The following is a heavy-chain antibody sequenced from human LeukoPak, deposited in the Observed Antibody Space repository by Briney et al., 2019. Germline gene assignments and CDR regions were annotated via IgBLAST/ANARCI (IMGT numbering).Heavy chain of an antibody. CDR2: IYYYGST. CDR3: ARGDYYGDYN. J-gene: IGHJ4*02. V-gene: IGHV4-39*01. CDR1: GGSISSSSYY. D-gene: IGHD4-17*01. Sequence: PSETVSLTCTVSGGSISSSSYYWAWIRQPPGKGLEWIGSIYYYGSTYYNPSIKSRVTISVDTSKNQFSLKLSSVTAADTAVYYCARGDYYGDYNWGQGTPVTVSS.